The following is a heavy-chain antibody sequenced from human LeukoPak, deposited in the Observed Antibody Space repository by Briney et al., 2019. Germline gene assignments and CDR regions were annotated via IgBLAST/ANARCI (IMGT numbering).Heavy chain of an antibody. CDR2: ISASGGTT. Sequence: GESLKISCAASGFTFNNYAMSWVRQAPGKGLEWVSAISASGGTTYYADSVKGRFTISRDNSENTLFLQMNSLRAEDTAVYYCAKEPREYCSSTSCPNWFDSWGKGTLVTVSS. CDR1: GFTFNNYA. J-gene: IGHJ5*01. V-gene: IGHV3-23*01. CDR3: AKEPREYCSSTSCPNWFDS. D-gene: IGHD2-2*01.